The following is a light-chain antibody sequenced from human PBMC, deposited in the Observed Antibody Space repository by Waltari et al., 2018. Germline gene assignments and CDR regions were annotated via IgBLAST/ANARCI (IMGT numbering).Light chain of an antibody. J-gene: IGKJ5*01. CDR1: QSVSSSY. CDR2: GAS. CDR3: QQYGSSPLVT. V-gene: IGKV3-20*01. Sequence: EIVLTQSPGTLSLSPGERATLSCRASQSVSSSYLAWYQQKPGQAPRLLIYGASSRATGIPDRFSGSGSGTDFTLTISRLEPEDFAVYYCQQYGSSPLVTFGQGTRLDLK.